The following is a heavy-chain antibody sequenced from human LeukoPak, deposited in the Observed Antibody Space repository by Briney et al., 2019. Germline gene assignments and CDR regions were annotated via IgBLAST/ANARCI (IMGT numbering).Heavy chain of an antibody. V-gene: IGHV3-21*01. D-gene: IGHD1-26*01. CDR2: ISSGSSYI. CDR1: RFTFSTYS. J-gene: IGHJ4*02. Sequence: GGSLRLSCAASRFTFSTYSMNWVRQAPGKGLEWVSSISSGSSYIYYADSVKGRFTISRDNAKNSLYLQMNSLRAEDTAVYYCARGHLGSYCCWGQGTLVTVSS. CDR3: ARGHLGSYCC.